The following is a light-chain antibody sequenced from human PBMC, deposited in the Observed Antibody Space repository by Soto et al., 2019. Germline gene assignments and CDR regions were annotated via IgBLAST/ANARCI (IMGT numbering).Light chain of an antibody. CDR2: GAS. V-gene: IGKV3-20*01. Sequence: EIVLTQSPGTLSLSPGDRATLSCRASQSVGSNYLAWYQQKPGQAPGLLLYGASSRAIGIPDRFSGSGSGTDFTLIISRLEPEDFAVYYCQHYGTSLPLTFGGGTKLEIK. J-gene: IGKJ4*01. CDR1: QSVGSNY. CDR3: QHYGTSLPLT.